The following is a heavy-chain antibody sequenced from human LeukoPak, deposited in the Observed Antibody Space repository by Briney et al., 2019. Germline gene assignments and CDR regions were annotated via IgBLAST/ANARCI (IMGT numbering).Heavy chain of an antibody. CDR3: ARAISGTTTNFDY. CDR1: GFTFSSYS. Sequence: GGSLRLSCAASGFTFSSYSMNWVRQAPGKGLEWVSSISSSSSYIYYADSVKGRFTISRDNSKNTLYLQMNSLRAEDTAVYYCARAISGTTTNFDYWGQGTLVTVSS. D-gene: IGHD3-10*01. J-gene: IGHJ4*02. CDR2: ISSSSSYI. V-gene: IGHV3-21*01.